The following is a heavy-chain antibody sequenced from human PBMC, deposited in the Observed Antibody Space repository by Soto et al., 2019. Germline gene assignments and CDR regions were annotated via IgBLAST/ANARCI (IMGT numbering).Heavy chain of an antibody. D-gene: IGHD5-12*01. CDR3: AKHIVTTRGWGWFDP. V-gene: IGHV3-23*01. Sequence: EVQLLESGGGLIQPGGSLRLSCAASGITFSIYGMSWVRQAPEKGLEWVSSISDNGGSTHYADSVRGRFTISRDNSQNALYLQMNSLRAEDTALYYCAKHIVTTRGWGWFDPWGQGTLVTVSS. CDR1: GITFSIYG. CDR2: ISDNGGST. J-gene: IGHJ5*02.